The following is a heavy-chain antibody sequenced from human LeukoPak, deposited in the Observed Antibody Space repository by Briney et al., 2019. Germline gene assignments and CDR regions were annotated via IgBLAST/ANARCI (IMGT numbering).Heavy chain of an antibody. J-gene: IGHJ6*02. CDR2: IFPGDSEI. CDR1: GYTFADYW. V-gene: IGHV5-51*01. CDR3: ARHCLTGCNSVGCYKSFRYYGMDV. D-gene: IGHD2-8*02. Sequence: GESLKISCKGSGYTFADYWIGWVRQVPGQGLEWMGIIFPGDSEIKYSPSFEGKVTISVDKSTSTTSLQWSSLKASDTAIYYCARHCLTGCNSVGCYKSFRYYGMDVWGQATTVSVSS.